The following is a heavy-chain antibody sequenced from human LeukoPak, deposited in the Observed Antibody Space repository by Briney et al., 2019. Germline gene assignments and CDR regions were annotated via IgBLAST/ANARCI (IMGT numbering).Heavy chain of an antibody. CDR2: IRGGAENT. J-gene: IGHJ5*02. Sequence: GGSLRLSCAASGFTFSTYSMSWVRQAPGKGLEWVSAIRGGAENTYYADSVRGRFTISRDNYKDTLTLQMNSLRAEDTAIYYCAILSWDGRGTFSWGQGTLVTVST. V-gene: IGHV3-23*01. CDR1: GFTFSTYS. D-gene: IGHD2/OR15-2a*01. CDR3: AILSWDGRGTFS.